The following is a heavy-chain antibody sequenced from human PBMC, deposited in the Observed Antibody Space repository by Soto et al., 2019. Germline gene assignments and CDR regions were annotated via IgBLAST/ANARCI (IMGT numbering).Heavy chain of an antibody. CDR3: AQNVTPFVGSSSGVLDY. J-gene: IGHJ4*02. Sequence: EVQLVESGGGLVQPGRSLRLSCAASGFTFDDYAMHWVRQAPGKGLEWVSGISWNSGSIDYADSVKGRFTISRDNANNSLYLQMNSLRAEGTALYYHAQNVTPFVGSSSGVLDYWGQGTLVTVSS. D-gene: IGHD6-6*01. CDR1: GFTFDDYA. V-gene: IGHV3-9*01. CDR2: ISWNSGSI.